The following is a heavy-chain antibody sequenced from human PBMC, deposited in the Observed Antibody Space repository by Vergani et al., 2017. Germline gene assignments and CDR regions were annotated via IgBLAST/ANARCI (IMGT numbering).Heavy chain of an antibody. V-gene: IGHV3-21*01. CDR2: ISSSSSYI. D-gene: IGHD5-18*01. Sequence: VQLGESGGGLVKPGGSLRLSCAASGFTFSSYSMNWVRQAPGKGLEWVSSISSSSSYIYYADSVKGRFTISRDNAKNSRYLQMNSLRAEDTAVYYCARGGEIQLWLRAYYYYMDVWGKGIMVTVSS. CDR1: GFTFSSYS. J-gene: IGHJ6*03. CDR3: ARGGEIQLWLRAYYYYMDV.